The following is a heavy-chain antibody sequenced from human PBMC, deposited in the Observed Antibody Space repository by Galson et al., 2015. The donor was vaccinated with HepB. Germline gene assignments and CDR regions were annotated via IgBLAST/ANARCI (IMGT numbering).Heavy chain of an antibody. V-gene: IGHV3-11*05. CDR3: AKDRGGSGWYPSLSH. Sequence: SLRLSCAASGFTFSDYYMSWIRQAPGKGLEWVSYISSSSSYTNYADSVKGRFTISRDNAKNSLYLQMNSLRVEDTALYYCAKDRGGSGWYPSLSHWGQGTLVTVSS. D-gene: IGHD6-13*01. CDR2: ISSSSSYT. J-gene: IGHJ4*02. CDR1: GFTFSDYY.